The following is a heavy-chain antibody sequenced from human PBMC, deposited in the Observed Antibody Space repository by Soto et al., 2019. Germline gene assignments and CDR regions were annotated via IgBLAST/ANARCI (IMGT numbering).Heavy chain of an antibody. V-gene: IGHV4-31*03. J-gene: IGHJ6*03. CDR3: ARAGYDILTGYYFIYYYYYMDV. D-gene: IGHD3-9*01. CDR1: GGSISSGGYY. Sequence: PSETLSLTCTVSGGSISSGGYYWSWIRQHPGKGLEWIGYIYYSGSTYYNPSLKSRVTISVDTSKNQFSLKLSSVTAADTAVYYCARAGYDILTGYYFIYYYYYMDVWGKGTTVTVSS. CDR2: IYYSGST.